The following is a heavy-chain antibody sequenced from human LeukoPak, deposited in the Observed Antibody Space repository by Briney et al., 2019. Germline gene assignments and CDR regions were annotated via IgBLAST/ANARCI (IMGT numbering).Heavy chain of an antibody. J-gene: IGHJ4*02. CDR1: GYTFTSYG. V-gene: IGHV1-18*01. D-gene: IGHD6-19*01. Sequence: GASVKVSCKASGYTFTSYGISWVRQAPGQGLEWMGWISAYNGNTNYAQKLQGRVTMTTDTSTSTAYMELRSLRSDDTAVYYCARDTIAVAGTLEVGPDYWGQGTLVTVSS. CDR3: ARDTIAVAGTLEVGPDY. CDR2: ISAYNGNT.